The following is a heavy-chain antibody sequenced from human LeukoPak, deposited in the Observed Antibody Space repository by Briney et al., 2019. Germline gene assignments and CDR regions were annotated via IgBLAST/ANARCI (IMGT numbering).Heavy chain of an antibody. CDR1: GFTFSSYS. CDR3: ARENDFWSGAFDI. D-gene: IGHD3-3*01. J-gene: IGHJ3*02. Sequence: GGSLRLSCAASGFTFSSYSMTWVRQAPGKGLEWVSSISSSSSYIYYADSVKGRFTISRDNAKNSLYLQMNSLRAEDTAVYYCARENDFWSGAFDIWGQGTMVTVSS. CDR2: ISSSSSYI. V-gene: IGHV3-21*01.